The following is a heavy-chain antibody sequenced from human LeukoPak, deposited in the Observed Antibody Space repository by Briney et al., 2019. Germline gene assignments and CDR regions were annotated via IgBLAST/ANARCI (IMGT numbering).Heavy chain of an antibody. CDR3: ATVAGTLLYMDV. D-gene: IGHD6-19*01. V-gene: IGHV1-2*02. CDR1: GYTFTGYY. CDR2: INPNSGGT. J-gene: IGHJ6*03. Sequence: ASVKVSCKASGYTFTGYYMHWVRQAPGQGLEWMGWINPNSGGTNYAQKFQGRVTMTRDTSISTAYMELSRLRSDGTAVYYCATVAGTLLYMDVWGKGTTVTVSS.